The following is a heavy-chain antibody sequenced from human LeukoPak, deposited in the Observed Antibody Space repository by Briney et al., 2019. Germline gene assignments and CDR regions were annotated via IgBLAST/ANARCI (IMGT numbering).Heavy chain of an antibody. V-gene: IGHV4-31*03. Sequence: SETLSLTCTVSGGSISSGDNYWNWIRQYPGKGLEWIGYISSGGRTNYNPSLRSRVVISADTSKNQFSLRVDSMTAADTAVYYCVKAPTVAASYGWFDPWGQGTLVTVSS. CDR2: ISSGGRT. D-gene: IGHD5-18*01. J-gene: IGHJ5*02. CDR1: GGSISSGDNY. CDR3: VKAPTVAASYGWFDP.